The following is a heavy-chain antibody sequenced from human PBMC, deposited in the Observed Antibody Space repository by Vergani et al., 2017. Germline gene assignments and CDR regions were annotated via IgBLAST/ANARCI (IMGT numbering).Heavy chain of an antibody. CDR1: GGTFSSYT. V-gene: IGHV1-69*02. Sequence: QVQLVQSGAEVKKPGSSVKVSCKASGGTFSSYTISWVRQAPGQGLEWMGRIIPILGIANYAQKFQGRVTITADKSTSTAYMELSSLRSEDTAVYYCASLKAATSQNSDYWGQGTLVTVSS. D-gene: IGHD2-15*01. CDR3: ASLKAATSQNSDY. J-gene: IGHJ4*02. CDR2: IIPILGIA.